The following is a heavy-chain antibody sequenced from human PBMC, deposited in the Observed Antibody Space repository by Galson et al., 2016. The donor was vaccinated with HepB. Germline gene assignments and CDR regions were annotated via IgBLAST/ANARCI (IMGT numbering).Heavy chain of an antibody. CDR1: GFPFSKTW. J-gene: IGHJ4*02. CDR3: TRVHRVRIAAAGFQI. CDR2: INTDGSST. D-gene: IGHD6-13*01. V-gene: IGHV3-74*01. Sequence: SLRLSCAASGFPFSKTWMHWVRQAPGKGLVWVSRINTDGSSTTYADSVKGRFTISRDNAKNTLYLQMNRLRAEDTALYYCTRVHRVRIAAAGFQIWGQGTLVAVSS.